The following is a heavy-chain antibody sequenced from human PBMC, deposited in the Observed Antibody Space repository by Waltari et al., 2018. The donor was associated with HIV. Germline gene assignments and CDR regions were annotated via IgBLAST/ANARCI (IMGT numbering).Heavy chain of an antibody. Sequence: EVQLVESGGGLIQPGGSLRLSCAASGFSVSSNYMSWVRKAPGKGLEWVSVIYSGGITYYADSVKGRFTISRDNSKNTLYLQMYSLRADDTAVYYCARAGDSNYGYWRFHLWGRGTLVTVSS. V-gene: IGHV3-53*01. CDR1: GFSVSSNY. D-gene: IGHD4-4*01. CDR2: IYSGGIT. J-gene: IGHJ2*01. CDR3: ARAGDSNYGYWRFHL.